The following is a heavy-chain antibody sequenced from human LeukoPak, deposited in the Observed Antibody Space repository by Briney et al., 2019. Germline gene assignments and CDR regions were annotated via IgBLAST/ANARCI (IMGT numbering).Heavy chain of an antibody. D-gene: IGHD6-6*01. CDR1: GLTYSSYA. V-gene: IGHV3-23*01. Sequence: PGGSLRLSCAASGLTYSSYAMSWVRQDPGKGLDWVSAISGSGGSTYYADSVKGRFTISRDNSKNTLYLQMNSLRAEDTAVYYCAKDRQLVLDYWGQGTLVTVSS. CDR2: ISGSGGST. J-gene: IGHJ4*02. CDR3: AKDRQLVLDY.